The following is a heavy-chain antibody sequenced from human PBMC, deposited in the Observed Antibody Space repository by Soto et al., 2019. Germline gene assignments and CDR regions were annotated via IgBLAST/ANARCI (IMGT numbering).Heavy chain of an antibody. CDR2: IIPIFGTA. J-gene: IGHJ6*02. CDR3: ARGDIVVVPAAIGGYYYYGMDV. CDR1: GGTFSSYA. D-gene: IGHD2-2*02. V-gene: IGHV1-69*13. Sequence: SVKVSCKASGGTFSSYAISWVRQAPGQGLEWMGGIIPIFGTANYAQKFQGRVTITADESTSTAYMELSSLRYEDTAVYYCARGDIVVVPAAIGGYYYYGMDVWGQGTTVTVSS.